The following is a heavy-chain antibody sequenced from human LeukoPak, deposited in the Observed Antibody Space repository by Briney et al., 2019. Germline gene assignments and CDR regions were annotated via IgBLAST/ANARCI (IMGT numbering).Heavy chain of an antibody. D-gene: IGHD3-9*01. CDR1: GGSISNYY. CDR3: ARVLRYFDWLLLYYFDY. CDR2: IYYSGST. Sequence: SETLSLTCTVSGGSISNYYWSWIRQPPGKGLEWIGYIYYSGSTNYNPSLKSRVTISVDTSKNQFSLKLRSVTAADTAVYYCARVLRYFDWLLLYYFDYWGQGTLVTVSS. J-gene: IGHJ4*02. V-gene: IGHV4-59*01.